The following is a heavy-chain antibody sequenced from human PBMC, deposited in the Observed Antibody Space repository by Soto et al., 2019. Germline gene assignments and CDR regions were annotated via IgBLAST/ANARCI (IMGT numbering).Heavy chain of an antibody. CDR3: AKGRGGGSYYCDY. D-gene: IGHD1-26*01. V-gene: IGHV3-30*18. J-gene: IGHJ4*02. Sequence: QVQLVESGGGVVQPGRSLRLSCAASGFTFSSYGMHWVRQAPGKGLEWVAVISYDGSNKYYADSVKGRFTISRDNSKNMLYLQMNSLRAEDTAVYYCAKGRGGGSYYCDYWGQGTLVTVSS. CDR1: GFTFSSYG. CDR2: ISYDGSNK.